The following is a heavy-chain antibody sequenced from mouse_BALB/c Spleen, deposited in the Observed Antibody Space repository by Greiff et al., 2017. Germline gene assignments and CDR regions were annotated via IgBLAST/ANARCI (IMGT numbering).Heavy chain of an antibody. J-gene: IGHJ3*01. CDR3: ARPYGGAWFAY. V-gene: IGHV1-14*01. Sequence: VQLKQSGPELVKPGASVKMSCKASGYTFTSYVMHWVKQKPGQGLEWIGYINPYNDGTKYNEKFKGKATLTSDKSSSTAYMELSSLTSEDSAVYYCARPYGGAWFAYWGQGTLVTVSA. D-gene: IGHD1-1*01. CDR2: INPYNDGT. CDR1: GYTFTSYV.